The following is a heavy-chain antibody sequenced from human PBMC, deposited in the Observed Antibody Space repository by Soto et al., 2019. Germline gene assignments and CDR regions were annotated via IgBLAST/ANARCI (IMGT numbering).Heavy chain of an antibody. V-gene: IGHV3-23*05. CDR1: GFIFGNYG. J-gene: IGHJ4*02. Sequence: EVRMLESGGGLVQPGGSLRLSCTVSGFIFGNYGMSWVRQAPGKGLQWVSTIDTSGGKTYYADSVKGRFTISRDKSKKALYMQLSSSRDDDAGVYYCASDYWGQGSLVTVSS. CDR3: ASDY. CDR2: IDTSGGKT.